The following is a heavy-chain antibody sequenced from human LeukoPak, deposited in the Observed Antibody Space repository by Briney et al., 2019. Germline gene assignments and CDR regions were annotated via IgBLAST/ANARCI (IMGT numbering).Heavy chain of an antibody. J-gene: IGHJ4*02. CDR3: ARDVRSSGWHSAHECGY. CDR2: INSDGSST. CDR1: GFTFSSYW. D-gene: IGHD6-19*01. Sequence: GGSLRLSCAASGFTFSSYWMHWVRQAPGKGLVWVSRINSDGSSTSYADSVKGRFTISRDNAKNTLYLQMNSLRAEDTAVYYCARDVRSSGWHSAHECGYWGERPLITVSS. V-gene: IGHV3-74*01.